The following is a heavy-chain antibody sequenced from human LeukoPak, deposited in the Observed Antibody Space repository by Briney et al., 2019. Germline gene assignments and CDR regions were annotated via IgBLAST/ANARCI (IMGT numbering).Heavy chain of an antibody. V-gene: IGHV1-8*01. CDR2: MNPNSGRT. J-gene: IGHJ4*02. CDR1: GYTLTSYD. CDR3: TRETSSRYFDY. Sequence: ASVKVSCKASGYTLTSYDINWVRQATGQGLEWMGWMNPNSGRTGYTQNFQGRITITRNTSISTAYMELSSLRSEDTAVYYCTRETSSRYFDYWGQGTLVTVSS.